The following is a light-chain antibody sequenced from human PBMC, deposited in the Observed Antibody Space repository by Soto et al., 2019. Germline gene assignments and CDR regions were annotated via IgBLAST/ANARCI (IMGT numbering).Light chain of an antibody. J-gene: IGKJ4*01. CDR2: TVS. CDR3: MQRIEFPLT. CDR1: QSLLDSDDGNTY. Sequence: DIVMTQTPLSLPVTPGEPASISCGSSQSLLDSDDGNTYLDWYLQKPGQSPQLLIYTVSYRASGVRDKFSGSGSGTDFTLKISRVEAEDVGVYYYMQRIEFPLTFVGRTKVEIK. V-gene: IGKV2-40*01.